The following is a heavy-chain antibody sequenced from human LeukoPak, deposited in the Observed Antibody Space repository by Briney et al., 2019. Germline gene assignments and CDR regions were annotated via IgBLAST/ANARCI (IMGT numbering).Heavy chain of an antibody. CDR3: ARGMTKIDY. CDR1: GDSISSSNSY. CDR2: IYYSGNT. V-gene: IGHV4-39*01. J-gene: IGHJ4*02. Sequence: SETLSLTCTVSGDSISSSNSYWGWIRQPPGKGLEWIGSIYYSGNTYYNASLKSRVTISVDTSKNQFSLKLTSVTAADTAVYYCARGMTKIDYWGQGTLVTVSS. D-gene: IGHD4-11*01.